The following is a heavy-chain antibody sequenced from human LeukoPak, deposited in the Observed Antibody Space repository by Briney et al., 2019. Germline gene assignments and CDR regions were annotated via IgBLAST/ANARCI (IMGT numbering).Heavy chain of an antibody. CDR3: ARGTRITIFGVVIGSGPIDAFDI. J-gene: IGHJ3*02. V-gene: IGHV1-2*04. D-gene: IGHD3-3*01. CDR2: INPNSGGT. Sequence: ASVKVSCKASGYTFTGYYMHWVRQAPGQGLEWMGWINPNSGGTNYAQKFQGWVTITRDTSISTAYMELGRLRSGDTAVYYCARGTRITIFGVVIGSGPIDAFDIWGQGTMVTVSS. CDR1: GYTFTGYY.